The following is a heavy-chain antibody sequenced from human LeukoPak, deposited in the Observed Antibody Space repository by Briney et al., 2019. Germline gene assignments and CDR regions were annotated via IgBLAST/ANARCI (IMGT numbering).Heavy chain of an antibody. V-gene: IGHV4-38-2*01. CDR1: GYSISSGYY. CDR3: ARGTDANWGFNYYYMDV. Sequence: SETLSLTRAVSGYSISSGYYWGWIRQPPGKGLEWIGSIYHSGSTYYNPSLKSRVTISVDTSKNQFSLKLSSVTAADTAVYYCARGTDANWGFNYYYMDVWGKGTTVTVSS. CDR2: IYHSGST. D-gene: IGHD7-27*01. J-gene: IGHJ6*03.